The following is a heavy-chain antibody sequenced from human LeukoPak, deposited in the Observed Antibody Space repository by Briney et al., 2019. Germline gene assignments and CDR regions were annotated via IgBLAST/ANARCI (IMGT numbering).Heavy chain of an antibody. CDR1: GFIFSNYA. J-gene: IGHJ4*02. CDR3: ARGGAPYFDWCFDY. CDR2: IRYDGGNT. V-gene: IGHV3-30*02. Sequence: GGSLRLSCAASGFIFSNYAMQWVRQAPGMGLEWVAFIRYDGGNTYYADSVKGRFTISRDNAKNSLYLQMNSLRAEDTAIYYCARGGAPYFDWCFDYWGQGTLVTVSS. D-gene: IGHD3-9*01.